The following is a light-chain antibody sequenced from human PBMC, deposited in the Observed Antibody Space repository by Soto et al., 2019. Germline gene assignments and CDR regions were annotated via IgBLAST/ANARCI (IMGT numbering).Light chain of an antibody. CDR3: QQYDTSPHT. V-gene: IGKV3-20*01. Sequence: IVLTQSPGTLSLSPGESATLSCRASQSVSSSQVAWYQQKPGQAPRLLIYGASSRATGIPDRFSGVGSETDFTLTISRLEPEDFAVYYCQQYDTSPHTFGQGTKLEIK. CDR1: QSVSSSQ. CDR2: GAS. J-gene: IGKJ2*01.